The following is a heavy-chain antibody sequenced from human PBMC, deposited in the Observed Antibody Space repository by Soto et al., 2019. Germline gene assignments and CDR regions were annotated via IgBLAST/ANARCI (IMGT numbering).Heavy chain of an antibody. V-gene: IGHV4-31*03. CDR2: IYYSGST. CDR1: GGSISSGGYY. J-gene: IGHJ6*02. CDR3: ARGGDGYNLDYYGMDV. D-gene: IGHD5-12*01. Sequence: SETLSLTCTVSGGSISSGGYYWSWIRQHPGKGLEWIGYIYYSGSTYYNPSLKSRVTISVDTSKNQFSLKLSSVTAADTAVYYCARGGDGYNLDYYGMDVWGQGTTVTVSS.